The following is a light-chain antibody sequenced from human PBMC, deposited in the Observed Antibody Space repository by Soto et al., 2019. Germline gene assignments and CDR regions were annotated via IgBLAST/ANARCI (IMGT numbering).Light chain of an antibody. V-gene: IGKV3-20*01. Sequence: EIVLTQSPGTLSVSPVERATLSCRASQSVGRNYLAWYQQKPGQAPRLLSYDASSRATGIPDRFSGSGSGTDSTLTISRLEPEDFAVYSCQQYASSPLTFGGGTKVEAK. CDR2: DAS. CDR1: QSVGRNY. CDR3: QQYASSPLT. J-gene: IGKJ4*01.